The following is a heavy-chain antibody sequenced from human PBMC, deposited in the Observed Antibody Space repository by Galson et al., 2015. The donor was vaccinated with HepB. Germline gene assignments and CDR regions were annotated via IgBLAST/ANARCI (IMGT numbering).Heavy chain of an antibody. CDR1: GFTFSSYS. D-gene: IGHD4-23*01. CDR3: ARDPDGGNGFDY. V-gene: IGHV3-48*02. CDR2: ISSSSSHM. J-gene: IGHJ4*02. Sequence: SLRLSCAASGFTFSSYSMTWVRQAPGKGLEWVSCISSSSSHMYYADSVKGRFTISRDNAKNSLYLQMNSLRDEDTAVYYCARDPDGGNGFDYWGQGTLVTVSS.